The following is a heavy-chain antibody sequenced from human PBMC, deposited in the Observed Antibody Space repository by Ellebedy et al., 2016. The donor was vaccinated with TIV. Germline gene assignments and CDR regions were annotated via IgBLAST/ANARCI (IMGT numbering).Heavy chain of an antibody. Sequence: GGSLRLXXAASGLTFSNSGMHWVRQAPGKGLEWVAAISYDGTNKYYAASVKGRFTISRDNSKNTLYLQMSSLRPEDTAVYYCTKGRGDTPDLDYWGQGTLVTVSS. CDR2: ISYDGTNK. D-gene: IGHD3-10*01. CDR3: TKGRGDTPDLDY. V-gene: IGHV3-30*18. CDR1: GLTFSNSG. J-gene: IGHJ4*02.